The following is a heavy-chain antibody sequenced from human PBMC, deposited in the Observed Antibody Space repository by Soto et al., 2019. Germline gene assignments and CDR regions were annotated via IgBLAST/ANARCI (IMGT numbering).Heavy chain of an antibody. V-gene: IGHV3-23*01. CDR3: EKDPQWTVGPLAMDV. CDR2: FSGSGGNI. CDR1: GFAFSTHA. J-gene: IGHJ6*02. D-gene: IGHD1-26*01. Sequence: GGSLRLSCVASGFAFSTHAMSWVRQAPGKGLEWVSTFSGSGGNIYYAESVKGRLTISRDDSKNTLYLQMNSLRVEDTAVYYCEKDPQWTVGPLAMDVWGQGTTVTVSS.